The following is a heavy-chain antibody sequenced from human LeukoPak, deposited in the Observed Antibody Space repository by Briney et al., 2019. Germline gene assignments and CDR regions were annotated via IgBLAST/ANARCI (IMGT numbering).Heavy chain of an antibody. CDR1: GFTFSGYA. CDR3: AREIAVAGTIDY. J-gene: IGHJ4*02. D-gene: IGHD6-19*01. CDR2: ISNDGSNK. Sequence: GGSLRLSCAASGFTFSGYAMHWVRQAQGKGLEWVAVISNDGSNKYSADSVKGRFTISRDNAKNSLYLQMNSLRAEDTAVYYCAREIAVAGTIDYWGQGTLVTVSS. V-gene: IGHV3-30-3*01.